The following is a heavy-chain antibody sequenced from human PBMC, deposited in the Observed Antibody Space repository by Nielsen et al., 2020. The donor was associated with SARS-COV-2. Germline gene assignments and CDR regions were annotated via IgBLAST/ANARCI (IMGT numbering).Heavy chain of an antibody. V-gene: IGHV4-59*01. CDR3: AREGFDWHYDY. CDR2: IYYSGST. Sequence: SETLSLTCTVSGASMRNDYWSWIRRPPGKGLEWIGYIYYSGSTNYSPSLKSRVTMSVDTSKNQFSLKLSSVTAADTAVYYCAREGFDWHYDYWGQGALVTVSS. D-gene: IGHD3-9*01. J-gene: IGHJ4*02. CDR1: GASMRNDY.